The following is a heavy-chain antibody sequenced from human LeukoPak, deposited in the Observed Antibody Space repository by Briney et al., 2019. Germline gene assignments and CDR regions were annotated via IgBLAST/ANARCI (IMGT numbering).Heavy chain of an antibody. CDR3: TRDRLAADGSDAFDI. V-gene: IGHV1-18*04. D-gene: IGHD6-13*01. CDR2: ISPYNGNT. Sequence: ASVKVSCKASGYIFTRTGINWVRQAPGQGLEWMGWISPYNGNTKYAQKFQGRVTVTTDTSTTTAYMELRSLRSDDTAVYYCTRDRLAADGSDAFDIWGQGTMVTVSS. J-gene: IGHJ3*02. CDR1: GYIFTRTG.